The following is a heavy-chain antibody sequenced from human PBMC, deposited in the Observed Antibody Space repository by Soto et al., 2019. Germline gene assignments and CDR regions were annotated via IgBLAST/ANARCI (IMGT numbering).Heavy chain of an antibody. J-gene: IGHJ4*02. CDR3: ATVPIVGTTPYYFVY. CDR2: IYYSGGT. CDR1: GGSFDSSSYY. V-gene: IGHV4-39*01. D-gene: IGHD1-1*01. Sequence: QLQLQESGPGLVKPSETLSLTCTVSGGSFDSSSYYWAWVRQPPGKGLEWIAYIYYSGGTYYKPCLQSRVTISADTSRNQFSLRLSSVTAADTAVYYCATVPIVGTTPYYFVYWGQGTLVTVSS.